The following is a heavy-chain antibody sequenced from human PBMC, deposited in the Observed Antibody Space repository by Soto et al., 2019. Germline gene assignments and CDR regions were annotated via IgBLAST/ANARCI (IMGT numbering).Heavy chain of an antibody. J-gene: IGHJ4*02. CDR2: FNPRSGAT. V-gene: IGHV1-46*03. CDR1: VYTFSAVH. Sequence: LVNVACKAAVYTFSAVHVHRFLKTYEEGLQWMGVFNPRSGATEYVQKFQGRVTLTGDTPTSTVYMELSSLRSDDTATYYCARGQTEFDIFTAYTMGEFWGQGTPVTVSS. CDR3: ARGQTEFDIFTAYTMGEF. D-gene: IGHD3-10*01.